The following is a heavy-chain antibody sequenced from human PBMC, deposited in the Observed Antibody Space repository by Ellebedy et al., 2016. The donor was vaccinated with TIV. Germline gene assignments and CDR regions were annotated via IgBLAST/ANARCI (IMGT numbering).Heavy chain of an antibody. D-gene: IGHD2-2*01. V-gene: IGHV3-48*04. CDR1: GFAFSSYA. CDR2: IGSSSTTI. CDR3: ARVEPFYCSSTSCKNLGSDY. Sequence: GGSLRLSXAASGFAFSSYAMHWVRQAPGKGLAWVSYIGSSSTTIYYADSVRGRFTISRDNAKNSLYLQMNSLRTEDTAVYYCARVEPFYCSSTSCKNLGSDYWGQGTLVTVSS. J-gene: IGHJ4*02.